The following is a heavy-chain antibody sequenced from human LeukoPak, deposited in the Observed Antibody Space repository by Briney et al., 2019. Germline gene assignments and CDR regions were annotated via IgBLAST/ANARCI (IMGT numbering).Heavy chain of an antibody. CDR1: GDSVTSGGYY. CDR2: ISNSGTT. D-gene: IGHD2-21*02. V-gene: IGHV4-31*11. Sequence: SETLSLTCAASGDSVTSGGYYWTWIRHHPGKGLEWIGYISNSGTTSYNPSLKSRVSISVDTSDNQFSLRLTSVTAADTAVYYCARDVVVTSSPDAFDIWGQGTMVTVSS. CDR3: ARDVVVTSSPDAFDI. J-gene: IGHJ3*02.